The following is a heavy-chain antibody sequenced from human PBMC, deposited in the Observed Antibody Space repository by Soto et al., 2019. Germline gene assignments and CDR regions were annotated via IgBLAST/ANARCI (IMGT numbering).Heavy chain of an antibody. J-gene: IGHJ6*02. CDR1: GYTFNSYA. CDR3: ARVRDYDSSRAYSGYYGMNV. V-gene: IGHV1-8*01. D-gene: IGHD3-3*01. Sequence: ASVKVSCKASGYTFNSYAINWVRQAPGQGLEWMAWMNPNTDNTGYTQKYQGRVTMTTNTTISTAYIELSSLRCEYTAVYYCARVRDYDSSRAYSGYYGMNVWGQGTTVTVAS. CDR2: MNPNTDNT.